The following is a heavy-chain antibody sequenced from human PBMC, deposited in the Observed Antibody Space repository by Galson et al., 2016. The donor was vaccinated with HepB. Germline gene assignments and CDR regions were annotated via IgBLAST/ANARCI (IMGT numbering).Heavy chain of an antibody. Sequence: SLRLSCAASGFIFSASGMHWVRQAPGKRPEWLAVISFDGNMKFYADSVQGRFTISRDNSNNTVSLQMNRLRPEDTAIYYCAKGGAIGMVLSSPDSWVQGDLVTVSA. V-gene: IGHV3-30*18. CDR2: ISFDGNMK. CDR1: GFIFSASG. CDR3: AKGGAIGMVLSSPDS. J-gene: IGHJ5*02. D-gene: IGHD3-10*01.